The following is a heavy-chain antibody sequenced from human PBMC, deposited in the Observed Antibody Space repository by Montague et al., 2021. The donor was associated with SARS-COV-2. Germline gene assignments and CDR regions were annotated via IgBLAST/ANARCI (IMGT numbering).Heavy chain of an antibody. J-gene: IGHJ4*02. CDR2: IYYSGST. Sequence: SETLSLTCTVSGGSISSSSYYWGWIRQPPGKGLEWIGSIYYSGSTYYNPSLKSRVTISVDTSKNQFSLKLSSVTAADTAVYYCARQNGNDSSRSVDDIHGVLKLWELWFGESCGDWGQGTLVTVSS. D-gene: IGHD3-10*01. CDR1: GGSISSSSYY. V-gene: IGHV4-39*01. CDR3: ARQNGNDSSRSVDDIHGVLKLWELWFGESCGD.